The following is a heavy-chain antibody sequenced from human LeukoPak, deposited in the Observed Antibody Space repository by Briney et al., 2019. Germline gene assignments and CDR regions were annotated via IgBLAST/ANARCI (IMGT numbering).Heavy chain of an antibody. CDR2: IYSGGST. J-gene: IGHJ6*03. D-gene: IGHD2-15*01. V-gene: IGHV3-53*01. CDR3: ARAGEGYCSGSSCYVRYYYMDV. CDR1: GFTASSNY. Sequence: GGSLRLSCAASGFTASSNYMSWVRQAPGKGLEWVSVIYSGGSTYYADSVKGRFTISRDNSKNTLYLQMNSLRAEDTAVYYCARAGEGYCSGSSCYVRYYYMDVWGKGTTVTVSS.